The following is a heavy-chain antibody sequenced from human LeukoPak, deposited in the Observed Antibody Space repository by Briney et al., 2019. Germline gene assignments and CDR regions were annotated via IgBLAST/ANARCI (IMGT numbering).Heavy chain of an antibody. D-gene: IGHD3-3*01. V-gene: IGHV3-7*01. Sequence: GGSLRLSCAASGFSFSTYSMNWVRQAPGKGLEWVANIKQDGSEKYYVDSVKGRFTISRDNAKNSLYLQMNSLRAEDTAVYYCARRNGGLRFLEWRFDYWGQGTLVTVSS. CDR3: ARRNGGLRFLEWRFDY. CDR2: IKQDGSEK. J-gene: IGHJ4*02. CDR1: GFSFSTYS.